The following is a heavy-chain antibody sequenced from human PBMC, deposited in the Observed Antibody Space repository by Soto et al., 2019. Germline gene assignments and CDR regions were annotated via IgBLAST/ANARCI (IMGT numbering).Heavy chain of an antibody. CDR1: GGTFSSYA. D-gene: IGHD6-13*01. J-gene: IGHJ4*02. V-gene: IGHV1-69*13. CDR3: AIDRAAAAGIYYFDY. CDR2: IIPIFGTA. Sequence: SVKVSCKASGGTFSSYAISWVRQAPGQGLEWMGGIIPIFGTANYAQKFQGRVTITADESTSTAYMELSSLRSEDTAVYYCAIDRAAAAGIYYFDYWGQGTLVTVSS.